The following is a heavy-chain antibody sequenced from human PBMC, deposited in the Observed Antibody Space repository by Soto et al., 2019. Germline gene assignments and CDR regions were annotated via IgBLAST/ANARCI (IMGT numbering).Heavy chain of an antibody. CDR1: GGSISSGGYY. J-gene: IGHJ4*02. Sequence: SETLSLTCTVSGGSISSGGYYWSWIRQHPGKGLEWIGYIYYSGSTYYNPSLKSRVTISVDTSKNQFYLKLSPVTAADTAVYYCARGSDDFWSGYEYSVGQAFDYWGQGTLVTVSS. D-gene: IGHD3-3*01. V-gene: IGHV4-31*03. CDR2: IYYSGST. CDR3: ARGSDDFWSGYEYSVGQAFDY.